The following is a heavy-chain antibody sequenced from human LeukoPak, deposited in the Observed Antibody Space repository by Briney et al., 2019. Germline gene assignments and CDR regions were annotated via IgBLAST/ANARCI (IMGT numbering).Heavy chain of an antibody. CDR2: IWYDGSNK. J-gene: IGHJ5*02. V-gene: IGHV3-33*06. CDR3: VKGASNIYCRGVNCFTDR. D-gene: IGHD2-15*01. CDR1: GFTFSSYG. Sequence: GGSLRLSCAASGFTFSSYGMHWVRQAPGKGLEWVAVIWYDGSNKYYADSVKGRFTISSDDSKNTLFLQMNSLRAEDTAVYYCVKGASNIYCRGVNCFTDRWGRGTLVTVSS.